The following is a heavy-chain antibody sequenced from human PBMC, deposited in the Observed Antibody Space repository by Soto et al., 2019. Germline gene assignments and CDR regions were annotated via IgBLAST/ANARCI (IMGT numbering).Heavy chain of an antibody. CDR2: IIPIFGTA. Sequence: QVQLVQSGAEVKKPGSSVKVSCKASGGTFSSYAISWVRQAPGQGLEWMGGIIPIFGTANYAQKFQGRVTITADESTSTAYMELSSLRSEDTAVYYCARVVVTFGGVINYYYGMDVWGQGTTVTVSS. CDR1: GGTFSSYA. CDR3: ARVVVTFGGVINYYYGMDV. D-gene: IGHD3-16*02. J-gene: IGHJ6*02. V-gene: IGHV1-69*12.